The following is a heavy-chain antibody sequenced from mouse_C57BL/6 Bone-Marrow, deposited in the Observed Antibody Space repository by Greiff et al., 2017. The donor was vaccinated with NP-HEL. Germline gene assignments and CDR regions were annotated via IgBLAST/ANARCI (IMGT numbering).Heavy chain of an antibody. D-gene: IGHD1-1*01. CDR3: ARYYGSSPYAMDY. CDR2: IAPANGNT. CDR1: GFNIKNTY. J-gene: IGHJ4*01. Sequence: EVQLQQSVAELVRPGASVKLSCTASGFNIKNTYMHWVKQRPEQGLEWIGRIAPANGNTKYAPKFQGKAPITADTSSNTAYLQLSSLTSEDTAIYYCARYYGSSPYAMDYWGQGTSVTVSS. V-gene: IGHV14-3*01.